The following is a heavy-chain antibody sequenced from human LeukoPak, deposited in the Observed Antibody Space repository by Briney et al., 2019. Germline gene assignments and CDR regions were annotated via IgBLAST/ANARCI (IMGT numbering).Heavy chain of an antibody. CDR1: GSTFSSYS. J-gene: IGHJ3*02. D-gene: IGHD6-13*01. CDR3: ARVVPQADAFDI. Sequence: GGSLRLSCAASGSTFSSYSMNWVRQAPGKGLEWVSSISSSSSYIYYADSVKGRFTISRDNAKNSLYLQMNSLRAEDTAVYYCARVVPQADAFDIWGQGTMVTVSS. V-gene: IGHV3-21*01. CDR2: ISSSSSYI.